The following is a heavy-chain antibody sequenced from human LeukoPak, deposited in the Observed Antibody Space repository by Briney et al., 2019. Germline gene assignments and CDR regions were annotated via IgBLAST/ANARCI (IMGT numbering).Heavy chain of an antibody. Sequence: PGVSLRLSCAASGFTFSSYAMSWVRQAPAKGLAWVSGMSGSGGSTFYPCSAKGRFTISRDNSKNMLYLQLTSLTAEDTAVYYCAKGGGHSNHDNWFDPWGQGTLVTVSS. CDR1: GFTFSSYA. V-gene: IGHV3-23*01. CDR2: MSGSGGST. D-gene: IGHD4-11*01. J-gene: IGHJ5*02. CDR3: AKGGGHSNHDNWFDP.